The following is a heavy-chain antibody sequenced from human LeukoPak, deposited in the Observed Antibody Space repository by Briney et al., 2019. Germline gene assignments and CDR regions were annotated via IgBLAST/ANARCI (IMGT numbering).Heavy chain of an antibody. D-gene: IGHD4-17*01. CDR3: ARPDYGDPLDYYGMDV. J-gene: IGHJ6*02. CDR2: IIPIFGTA. Sequence: SVKVSCKASGYTFTSYAMNWVRQAPGQGLEWMGGIIPIFGTANYAQKFQGRVTITADESTSTAYMELSSLRSEDTAVYYCARPDYGDPLDYYGMDVWGQGTTVTVSS. V-gene: IGHV1-69*13. CDR1: GYTFTSYA.